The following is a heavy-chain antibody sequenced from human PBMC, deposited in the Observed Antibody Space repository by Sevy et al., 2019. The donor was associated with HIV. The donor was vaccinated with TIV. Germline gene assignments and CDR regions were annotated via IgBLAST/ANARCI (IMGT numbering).Heavy chain of an antibody. V-gene: IGHV1-46*02. CDR1: GYNFNNYY. CDR2: INPTSSST. Sequence: GESLKISCKASGYNFNNYYIHWVRQAPGQGLQWMGVINPTSSSTYYPPKFQGRVTMTRDTSTSTVSLDLSSLRSEDTAVYYCARGDGTGRCFDSWGQRILVTVSS. J-gene: IGHJ4*02. CDR3: ARGDGTGRCFDS. D-gene: IGHD1-26*01.